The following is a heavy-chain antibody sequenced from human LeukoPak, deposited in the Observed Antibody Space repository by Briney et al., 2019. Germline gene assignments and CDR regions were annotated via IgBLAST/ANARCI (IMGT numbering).Heavy chain of an antibody. V-gene: IGHV3-11*05. CDR2: IGGNSYYT. Sequence: GGSLRLSCAASGFTFSDYYMSWIRQTPEKGLEWVSYIGGNSYYTNYADSAKGRFTISRDNAKNSLYLQMNSLRAEDTAVYYCARGHYYGMDVWGQGTTVTVSS. J-gene: IGHJ6*02. CDR3: ARGHYYGMDV. CDR1: GFTFSDYY.